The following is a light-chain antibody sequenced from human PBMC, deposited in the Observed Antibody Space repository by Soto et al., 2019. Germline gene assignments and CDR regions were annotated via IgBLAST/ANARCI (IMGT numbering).Light chain of an antibody. Sequence: DILLTQSPATLSLSPGETATLSCRASQSVSGYIGWYQQKPGQAPRLLIYADSNRATGIPARFSGSGSGTDFTLTISSLEPEDFSVYYCQQYASSPTFGEGTRLEIK. V-gene: IGKV3-11*01. CDR1: QSVSGY. CDR2: ADS. CDR3: QQYASSPT. J-gene: IGKJ5*01.